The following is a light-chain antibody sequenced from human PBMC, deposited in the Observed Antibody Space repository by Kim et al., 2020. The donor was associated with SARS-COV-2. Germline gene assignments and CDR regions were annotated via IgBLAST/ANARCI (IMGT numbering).Light chain of an antibody. CDR2: SSS. Sequence: AAEGDRVTITCRASQGIGKYLAWYQQKSGKPPRLLIHSSSALHSGVPSRFSGSGSGTDFTLTIRSLQPEDIGTYYCQRYSSVPFTFGGGTKVDIK. V-gene: IGKV1-27*01. CDR3: QRYSSVPFT. CDR1: QGIGKY. J-gene: IGKJ4*01.